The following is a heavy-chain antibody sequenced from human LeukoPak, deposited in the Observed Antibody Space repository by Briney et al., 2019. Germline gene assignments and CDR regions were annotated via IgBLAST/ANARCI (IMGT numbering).Heavy chain of an antibody. V-gene: IGHV1-8*03. D-gene: IGHD3-22*01. CDR2: MNPDSGNT. CDR3: ARQDTYYYDSSGYDY. CDR1: GGTFSSYA. J-gene: IGHJ4*02. Sequence: ASVKVSCKASGGTFSSYAISWVRQAPGQGLEWMGWMNPDSGNTGYAQKFQGRVTITRNTSISTAYMELSSLRSEDTAVYYCARQDTYYYDSSGYDYWGQGTLVTVSS.